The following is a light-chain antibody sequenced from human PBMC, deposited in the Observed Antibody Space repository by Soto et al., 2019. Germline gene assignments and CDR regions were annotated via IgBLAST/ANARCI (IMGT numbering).Light chain of an antibody. CDR1: NVDVGGYNY. V-gene: IGLV2-14*01. CDR3: ASYTIKTTYV. CDR2: EVS. J-gene: IGLJ1*01. Sequence: QSALTQPASVSGSPGQLITISCTGTNVDVGGYNYVSWYQHHPGKAPKLLIFEVSNRPSGVSNRFSGSKSGNTASLTISGLQSEDEAAYYCASYTIKTTYVFGSGTKVTVL.